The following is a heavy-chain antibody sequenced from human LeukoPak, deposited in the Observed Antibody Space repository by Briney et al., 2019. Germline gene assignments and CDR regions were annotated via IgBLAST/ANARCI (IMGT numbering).Heavy chain of an antibody. CDR2: IYSGGST. Sequence: TGGSLRLSCAASGFTVSSNYVSWVRQAPGKGLEWVSVIYSGGSTYYADSVKGRFTISRDNSKNTLYLQMNSLRAEDTAVYYCARDYYGSGLQTSYGMDVWGQGTTVTVSS. V-gene: IGHV3-66*01. J-gene: IGHJ6*02. CDR3: ARDYYGSGLQTSYGMDV. CDR1: GFTVSSNY. D-gene: IGHD3-10*01.